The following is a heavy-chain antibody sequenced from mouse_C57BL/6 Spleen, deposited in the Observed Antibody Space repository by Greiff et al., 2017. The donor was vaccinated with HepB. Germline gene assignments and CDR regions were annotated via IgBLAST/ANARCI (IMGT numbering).Heavy chain of an antibody. CDR3: ARRSTMVTTESWFAY. D-gene: IGHD2-2*01. J-gene: IGHJ3*01. Sequence: VKLVESGAELARPGASVKLSCKASGYTFTSYGISWVKQRTGQGLEWIGEIYPRSGNTYYNEKFKGKATLTADKSSSTAYMELRSLTSEDAAVYFCARRSTMVTTESWFAYWGQGTLVTVSA. CDR2: IYPRSGNT. CDR1: GYTFTSYG. V-gene: IGHV1-81*01.